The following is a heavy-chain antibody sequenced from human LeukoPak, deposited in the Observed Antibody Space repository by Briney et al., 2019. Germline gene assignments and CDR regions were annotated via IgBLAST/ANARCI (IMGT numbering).Heavy chain of an antibody. CDR2: MYYSGST. CDR1: GGSFSGYY. CDR3: ASSPEKWLVYYDY. Sequence: SETLSLTCAVYGGSFSGYYWGWIRQPPGKGLEWIGSMYYSGSTYYNPSLKSRVTISVDTSKNQFSLKLSSVTAADTAVYYCASSPEKWLVYYDYWGQGPLVTVSS. J-gene: IGHJ4*02. D-gene: IGHD6-19*01. V-gene: IGHV4-39*01.